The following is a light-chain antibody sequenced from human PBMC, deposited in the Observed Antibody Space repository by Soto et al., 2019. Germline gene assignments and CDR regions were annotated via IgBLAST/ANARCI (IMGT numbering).Light chain of an antibody. J-gene: IGLJ2*01. V-gene: IGLV2-14*01. CDR2: DVT. CDR3: SSYTSSSTLVV. Sequence: QSALTQPASVSGSPGQSITISCTGTSSDVGGYMYVSWYQQYPGKAPKLMIYDVTNRPSGVSNRFSGSKSGNMASLTISGLQAEDEGDYYCSSYTSSSTLVVFGGGTKLTVL. CDR1: SSDVGGYMY.